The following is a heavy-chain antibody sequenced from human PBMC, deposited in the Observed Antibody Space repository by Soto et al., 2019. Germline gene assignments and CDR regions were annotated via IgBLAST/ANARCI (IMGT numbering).Heavy chain of an antibody. J-gene: IGHJ4*02. CDR1: GGSISSGGYY. D-gene: IGHD3-10*01. V-gene: IGHV4-31*03. CDR3: ARHQARSGSQIDY. Sequence: TLSLTCTVSGGSISSGGYYWSWIRQHPGKGLEWIGYIYYSGSTYYNPSLKSRVTISVDTSKNQFSLKLSSVTAADTAVYYCARHQARSGSQIDYWGQGTLVTVSS. CDR2: IYYSGST.